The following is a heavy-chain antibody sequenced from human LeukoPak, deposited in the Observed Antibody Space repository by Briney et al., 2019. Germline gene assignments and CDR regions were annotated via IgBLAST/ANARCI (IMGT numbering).Heavy chain of an antibody. CDR1: GFTFSSYG. V-gene: IGHV3-30*18. J-gene: IGHJ4*02. Sequence: PGGSLRLSCAASGFTFSSYGVHWVRQAPGKGLEWVAVISYDGSNKYYADSVKGRFTISRDNSKNTLYLQMNSLRAEDTAVYYCAKDRSYGDIDYWGQGTLVTVSS. CDR3: AKDRSYGDIDY. D-gene: IGHD4-17*01. CDR2: ISYDGSNK.